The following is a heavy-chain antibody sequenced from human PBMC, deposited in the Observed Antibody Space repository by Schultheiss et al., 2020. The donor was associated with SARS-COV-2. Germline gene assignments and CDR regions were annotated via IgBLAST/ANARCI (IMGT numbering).Heavy chain of an antibody. J-gene: IGHJ4*02. CDR1: GGSISSGGYY. CDR3: ARQTITIIVVDEYYFDY. D-gene: IGHD3-22*01. Sequence: SETLSLTCTVSGGSISSGGYYWSWIRQHPGKGLEWIGYIYYSGSTYYNPSLKSRVTISVDTSKNQFSLKLSSVTAADTAVYYCARQTITIIVVDEYYFDYLGQGTRVTV. V-gene: IGHV4-31*03. CDR2: IYYSGST.